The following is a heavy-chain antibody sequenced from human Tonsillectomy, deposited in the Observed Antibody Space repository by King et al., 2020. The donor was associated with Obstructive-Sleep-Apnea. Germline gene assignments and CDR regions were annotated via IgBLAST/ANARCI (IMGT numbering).Heavy chain of an antibody. V-gene: IGHV4-4*02. CDR2: IYLSGST. D-gene: IGHD4/OR15-4a*01. J-gene: IGHJ4*02. CDR3: ARVFPGADCFDY. Sequence: VQLQESGPGLVKPSGTLSLTCAVSGGSISNSNWWSWVRQPPGKGLGWIGEIYLSGSTNYNPSLKSRVTISVDKSKNQFSLKLSSVTAADTALYYFARVFPGADCFDYWGQGTLVTVSS. CDR1: GGSISNSNW.